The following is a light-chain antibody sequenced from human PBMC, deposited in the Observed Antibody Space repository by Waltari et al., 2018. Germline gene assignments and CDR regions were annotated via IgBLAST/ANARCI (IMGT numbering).Light chain of an antibody. J-gene: IGKJ1*01. CDR1: QGINNW. Sequence: DIQLTQSPSSVSASVGDRGTITCRASQGINNWLALYQQQPGKAPKLLIYAASILQTGVPSRFSGSGSGTDFTLTVNNLQPEDFATYFCQQGNSFPPTFGQGTKVEVK. CDR3: QQGNSFPPT. CDR2: AAS. V-gene: IGKV1-12*01.